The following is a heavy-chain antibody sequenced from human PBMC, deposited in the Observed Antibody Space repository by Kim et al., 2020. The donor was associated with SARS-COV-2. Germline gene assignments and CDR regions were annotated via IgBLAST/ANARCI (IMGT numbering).Heavy chain of an antibody. J-gene: IGHJ5*02. Sequence: SETLSLTCTVSGGSISSSSYYWGWIRQPPGKGLEWIGSIYYSGSTYYNPSLKSRVTISVDTSKNQFSLKLSSVTAADTAVYYCARGSMAPPNWFDPWGQGTLVTVSS. CDR1: GGSISSSSYY. CDR3: ARGSMAPPNWFDP. CDR2: IYYSGST. D-gene: IGHD3-10*01. V-gene: IGHV4-39*01.